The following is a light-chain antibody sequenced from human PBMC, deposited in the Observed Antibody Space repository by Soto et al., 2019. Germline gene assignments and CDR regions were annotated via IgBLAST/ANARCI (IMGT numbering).Light chain of an antibody. Sequence: EIVMTQSPGTLSVSPGERATLSCMASQSVANRLAWYQHTPGQAPRLLIYGASNRATGVPAKFSGSGSGTEFTLTITSLQSEDFVLYYCQQYSDWPRTFGQGTKVDIK. CDR1: QSVANR. V-gene: IGKV3-15*01. CDR3: QQYSDWPRT. CDR2: GAS. J-gene: IGKJ1*01.